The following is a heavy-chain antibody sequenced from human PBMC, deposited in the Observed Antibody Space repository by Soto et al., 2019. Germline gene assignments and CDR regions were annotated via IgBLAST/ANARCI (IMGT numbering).Heavy chain of an antibody. V-gene: IGHV1-8*01. Sequence: QVQLVQSGAEVKKPGASVKVSCKASGYTFTSYDINWARQATGQGLEWMGWMNPNSGNTGYAQKFQGRVTMTRNTSISTAYMELSSLRSEDTAVYYCARVLRYYDYVWGSYRLFDYWGQGTLVTVSS. D-gene: IGHD3-16*02. CDR3: ARVLRYYDYVWGSYRLFDY. J-gene: IGHJ4*02. CDR1: GYTFTSYD. CDR2: MNPNSGNT.